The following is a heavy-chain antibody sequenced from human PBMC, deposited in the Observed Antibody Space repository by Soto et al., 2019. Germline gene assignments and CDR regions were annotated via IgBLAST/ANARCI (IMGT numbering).Heavy chain of an antibody. CDR2: MNPNSGNT. CDR1: GYTFTSYD. Sequence: QVQLVQSGAEVKKPGASVKVSCKASGYTFTSYDINWVRQATGQGLEWMGWMNPNSGNTGYAQKFQGRVTMTRNTSIRTAYMELSSLRSEDTAVYYCARPGGDHYYYYYGMDVWGQGTTVTVSS. D-gene: IGHD3-16*01. CDR3: ARPGGDHYYYYYGMDV. V-gene: IGHV1-8*01. J-gene: IGHJ6*02.